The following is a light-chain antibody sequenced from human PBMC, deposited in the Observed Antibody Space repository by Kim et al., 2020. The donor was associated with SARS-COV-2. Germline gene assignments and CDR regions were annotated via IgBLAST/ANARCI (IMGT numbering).Light chain of an antibody. Sequence: ASVGDRVTITGRASQGIGNSLAWYQQKPGDVPKLVIYSASTLESGVPSRFTGSGSGTHFTLTISSLQPEDGATYYCQRYNAAPWTFGQGTKVDIK. J-gene: IGKJ1*01. CDR2: SAS. V-gene: IGKV1-27*01. CDR1: QGIGNS. CDR3: QRYNAAPWT.